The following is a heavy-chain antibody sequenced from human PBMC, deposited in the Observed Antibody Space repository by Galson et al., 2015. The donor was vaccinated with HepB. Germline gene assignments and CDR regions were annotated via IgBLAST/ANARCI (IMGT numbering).Heavy chain of an antibody. Sequence: SGAEVKKPGESLKISCKASGYSFTSYWIGWLRQMPGTGLEWLGIIFPGDSDTRYNPSFQGQVTVSADKSIKTAYLQWNSLKASDTAMYYCARPGVGAPYQGSFDVWGQGTMVTVSS. V-gene: IGHV5-51*01. CDR2: IFPGDSDT. CDR1: GYSFTSYW. CDR3: ARPGVGAPYQGSFDV. J-gene: IGHJ3*01. D-gene: IGHD1-26*01.